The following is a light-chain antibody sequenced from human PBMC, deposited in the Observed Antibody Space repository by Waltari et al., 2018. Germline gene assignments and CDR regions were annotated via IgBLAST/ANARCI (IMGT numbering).Light chain of an antibody. V-gene: IGLV2-14*01. Sequence: QSALTQPASVSGSPGQSITISCTGTSSDVGGYNYVSWYQQHPGKAPKLLFDDVSKRPSGVSTRFSGSKSGNTASMTISGLQAEDEADYYCSSYTSSSTWVFGGGTKLTVL. CDR3: SSYTSSSTWV. CDR1: SSDVGGYNY. J-gene: IGLJ3*02. CDR2: DVS.